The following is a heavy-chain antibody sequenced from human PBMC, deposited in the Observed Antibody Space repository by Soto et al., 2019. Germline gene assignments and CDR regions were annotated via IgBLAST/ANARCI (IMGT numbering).Heavy chain of an antibody. Sequence: TLSLTCAVYGGSFSGYYWGWIRQPPGKGLEWIGEINHSGSTNYNPSLKSRVTISVDTSKNQFSLKLSSVTAADTAVYYCARVSGSPEYDAFDIWGQGTMVTVSS. J-gene: IGHJ3*02. D-gene: IGHD6-25*01. CDR3: ARVSGSPEYDAFDI. CDR1: GGSFSGYY. CDR2: INHSGST. V-gene: IGHV4-34*01.